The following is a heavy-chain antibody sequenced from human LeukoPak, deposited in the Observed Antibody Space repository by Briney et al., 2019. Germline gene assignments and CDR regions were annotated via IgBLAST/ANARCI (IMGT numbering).Heavy chain of an antibody. Sequence: PGGXXRLSCAASGFTFRSYAMSWVRQAPGKGLEWVSAIRDSGGSTYYADSVKGRLTISRDNSKNTLYLQMNSLRAEDTAVYYCATGYCSSYTNCYSRNFDCWGQGTLVTVSS. D-gene: IGHD2-2*01. CDR1: GFTFRSYA. J-gene: IGHJ4*02. CDR2: IRDSGGST. CDR3: ATGYCSSYTNCYSRNFDC. V-gene: IGHV3-23*01.